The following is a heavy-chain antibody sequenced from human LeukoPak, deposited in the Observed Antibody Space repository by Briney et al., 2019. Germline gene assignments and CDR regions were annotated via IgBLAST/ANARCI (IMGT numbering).Heavy chain of an antibody. J-gene: IGHJ6*02. Sequence: GGSLRLSCAASGLTFRDYWMTWVRQAAGKGLEWVASIEPDGSEKYYADSVKGRFTLSRDNVENSLYLQMNTLRVDDTAVYYCAQGHYHMDVGGHGTTVTVSS. CDR1: GLTFRDYW. V-gene: IGHV3-7*01. CDR2: IEPDGSEK. CDR3: AQGHYHMDV.